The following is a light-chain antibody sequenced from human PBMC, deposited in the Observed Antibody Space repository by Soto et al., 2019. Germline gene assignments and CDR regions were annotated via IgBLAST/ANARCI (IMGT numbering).Light chain of an antibody. CDR1: QSLGTY. CDR3: QQSYSTPWT. J-gene: IGKJ1*01. Sequence: DIQMTQSPSSLSASVGDRVTITCRASQSLGTYLNWYQHKPGKAPKIIIYAASFIQPVVPSGFSGSGSVTEFTLTISSLQPEDFAPYYCQQSYSTPWTFGQGTKVEVK. CDR2: AAS. V-gene: IGKV1-39*01.